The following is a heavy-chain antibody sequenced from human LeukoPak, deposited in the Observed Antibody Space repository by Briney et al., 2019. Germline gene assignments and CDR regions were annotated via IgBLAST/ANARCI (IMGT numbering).Heavy chain of an antibody. Sequence: GGSLRLSCAASGFTFSSYAMNWVRQAPGKGLEWVSTIRATGDRTYYADSVKGRFTISRDNSKNTLYLQMNSLRAEDTAVYYCAKDSGNNYGDYALAYWGQGTLVTVSS. CDR3: AKDSGNNYGDYALAY. V-gene: IGHV3-23*01. D-gene: IGHD4-17*01. CDR2: IRATGDRT. J-gene: IGHJ4*02. CDR1: GFTFSSYA.